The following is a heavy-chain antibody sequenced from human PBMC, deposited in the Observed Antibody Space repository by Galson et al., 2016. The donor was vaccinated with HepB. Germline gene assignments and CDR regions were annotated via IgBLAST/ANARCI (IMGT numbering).Heavy chain of an antibody. Sequence: SLRLSCAASGFTFSSYAMHWARQAPGKGLEWVAAISYDGSNKDYADSVKGRFTISRDNPKNTLYLQMNSLRAEDTAVYYCARDGTTVAWYLQHWGQGTLVTVSS. V-gene: IGHV3-30-3*01. CDR3: ARDGTTVAWYLQH. CDR2: ISYDGSNK. J-gene: IGHJ1*01. CDR1: GFTFSSYA. D-gene: IGHD4-11*01.